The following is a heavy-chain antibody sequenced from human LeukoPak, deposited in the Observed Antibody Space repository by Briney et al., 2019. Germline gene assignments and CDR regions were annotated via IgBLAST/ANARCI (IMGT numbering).Heavy chain of an antibody. CDR3: VRGLLWFGERWFDP. D-gene: IGHD3-10*01. CDR2: IGTAGDT. J-gene: IGHJ5*02. CDR1: GFTFSSYD. Sequence: GGSLRLSCAASGFTFSSYDMHWVRHAPGKGLEWVSAIGTAGDTYYPGSVTGRFTISRENAKNSLYLQMNSLRAGDTAVYYCVRGLLWFGERWFDPWGQRTLVTVSS. V-gene: IGHV3-13*01.